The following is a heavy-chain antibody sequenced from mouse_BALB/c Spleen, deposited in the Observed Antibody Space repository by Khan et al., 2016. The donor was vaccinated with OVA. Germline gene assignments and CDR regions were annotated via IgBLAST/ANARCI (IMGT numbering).Heavy chain of an antibody. CDR2: ITHSGET. Sequence: VQLQESGPGLVKPSQSLFLACSITGFPITSGYYWIWIRQSPGKPLEWMGYITHSGETFYNPSLKSPITLTRETSKNQVFLQLNSVTTEDTAMXSCAVGSYGYWYFDVWGAGTTVTVSS. V-gene: IGHV12-3*02. CDR1: GFPITSGYY. J-gene: IGHJ1*01. CDR3: AVGSYGYWYFDV. D-gene: IGHD1-1*01.